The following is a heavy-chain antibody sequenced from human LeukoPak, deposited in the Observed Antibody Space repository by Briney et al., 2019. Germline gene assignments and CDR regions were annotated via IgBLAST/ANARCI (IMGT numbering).Heavy chain of an antibody. CDR3: ARCYDDYDLNYFDY. Sequence: SETLSLTCTVSGYSISSGYYWGWIRQPPGKGLEWIGSIYHSGSTYYNPSLKSRVTISVDTSKNQFSLKLSSVAAADTAVYYCARCYDDYDLNYFDYWGQGTLVTVPS. CDR1: GYSISSGYY. D-gene: IGHD3-16*01. J-gene: IGHJ4*02. V-gene: IGHV4-38-2*02. CDR2: IYHSGST.